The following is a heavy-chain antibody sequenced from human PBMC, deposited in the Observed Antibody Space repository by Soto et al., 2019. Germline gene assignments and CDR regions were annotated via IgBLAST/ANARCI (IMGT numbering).Heavy chain of an antibody. CDR2: ISAYNGNT. D-gene: IGHD5-18*01. V-gene: IGHV1-18*04. CDR1: GYTFTSYG. CDR3: ARYREYSYGLGWFDP. Sequence: ASLKVSCKASGYTFTSYGISWVRQAPGQGLEWMGWISAYNGNTNYAQKLQGRVTMTTDTSTSTAYMELRSLRSDDTAVYYCARYREYSYGLGWFDPWGEGPLLTVSS. J-gene: IGHJ5*02.